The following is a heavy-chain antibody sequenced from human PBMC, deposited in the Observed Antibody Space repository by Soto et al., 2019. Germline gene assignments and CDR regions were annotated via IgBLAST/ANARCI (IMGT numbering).Heavy chain of an antibody. CDR1: GYTFTSYD. Sequence: ASVKVSCKASGYTFTSYDINWVRQATGQGLEWMGWMNPNSGNTGYAQKFQGRVTMTRNTSISTAYMELSSLRSEDTAVYYCARGRRGKYYSSSLSYYYYMDVWGKGTTVTVSS. V-gene: IGHV1-8*01. CDR2: MNPNSGNT. J-gene: IGHJ6*03. D-gene: IGHD6-6*01. CDR3: ARGRRGKYYSSSLSYYYYMDV.